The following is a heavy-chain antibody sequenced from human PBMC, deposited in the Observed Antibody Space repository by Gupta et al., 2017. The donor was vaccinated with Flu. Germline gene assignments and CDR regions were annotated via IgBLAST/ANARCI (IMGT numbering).Heavy chain of an antibody. CDR1: GGSISSGGYY. CDR3: ARDYYDSSGPMIDDAFDI. D-gene: IGHD3-22*01. J-gene: IGHJ3*02. Sequence: QVQLQESGPGLVKPSQTLSLTCTVSGGSISSGGYYWSWLRQHPGKGLEWIWYIYYSGSTYYNPSLKSRVTISVDTSKNQFSLKLSSVTAADTAVYYCARDYYDSSGPMIDDAFDIWGQGTMVTVSS. CDR2: IYYSGST. V-gene: IGHV4-31*03.